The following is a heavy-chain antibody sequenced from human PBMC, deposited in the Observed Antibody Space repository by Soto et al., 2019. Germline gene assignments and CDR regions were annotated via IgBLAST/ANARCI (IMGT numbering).Heavy chain of an antibody. CDR1: GFVVTKYY. CDR3: AREPLWSGPLPLDAFDL. J-gene: IGHJ3*01. D-gene: IGHD3-3*01. Sequence: AVGSLRLSGAASGFVVTKYYMCWVRQAQGKGLEWVAVFFIGGDTHYAESVKGRFTISRDNSKNTLYLQMNSLRAEDTAVYYCAREPLWSGPLPLDAFDLWGQGTMVTVSS. CDR2: FFIGGDT. V-gene: IGHV3-53*01.